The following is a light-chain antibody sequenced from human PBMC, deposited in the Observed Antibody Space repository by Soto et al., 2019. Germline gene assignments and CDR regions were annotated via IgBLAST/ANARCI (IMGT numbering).Light chain of an antibody. CDR1: NIGSKS. Sequence: SHELTQPPSVSVAPGKTSRITCGGNNIGSKSVHWYQQKPGQAPVLVIYYDSDRPSGIPERFSGSNSGNTATLTISRVEAGDEADYYCQVWDSSSDPVVFGGGTKLTVL. V-gene: IGLV3-21*04. CDR2: YDS. J-gene: IGLJ2*01. CDR3: QVWDSSSDPVV.